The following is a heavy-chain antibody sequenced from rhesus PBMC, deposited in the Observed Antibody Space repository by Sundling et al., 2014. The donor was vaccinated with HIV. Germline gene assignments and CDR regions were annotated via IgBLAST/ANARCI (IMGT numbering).Heavy chain of an antibody. CDR1: GVSITSSW. D-gene: IGHD2-15*01. CDR2: VSGNTGNT. CDR3: VRAPGVVRTASDY. V-gene: IGHV4-173*01. J-gene: IGHJ4*01. Sequence: QVQLQASGPGLVKPSETLSLTCAVSGVSITSSWWSWIRQSPGKGLEWIGRVSGNTGNTDYNPSLQSRVTLSRDLSKSQFSLNLRSLTAADTAVYFCVRAPGVVRTASDYWGQGVLVTVSS.